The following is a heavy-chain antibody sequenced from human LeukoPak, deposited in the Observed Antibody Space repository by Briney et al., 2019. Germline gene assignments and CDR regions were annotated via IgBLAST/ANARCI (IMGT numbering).Heavy chain of an antibody. CDR2: INPSGGST. CDR1: GYTFTSYY. J-gene: IGHJ4*02. D-gene: IGHD3-3*01. CDR3: AREYDFWSLGAASSDY. V-gene: IGHV1-46*01. Sequence: ASVKVSCKASGYTFTSYYMHWVRQAPGQGLEWMGIINPSGGSTSYAQKFQGRVTMTRDTSTSTVYMELSSLRSEDTAVYYCAREYDFWSLGAASSDYWGQGTLVTVSS.